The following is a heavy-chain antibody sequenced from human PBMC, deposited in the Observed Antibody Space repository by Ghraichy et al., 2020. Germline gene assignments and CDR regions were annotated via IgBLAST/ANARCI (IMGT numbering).Heavy chain of an antibody. CDR3: ASDSSGYYSTSVGAFDI. D-gene: IGHD3-22*01. Sequence: GGSLRLSCAASGFTFSSYGMHWVRQAPGKGLEWVAVIWYDGSNKYYADSVKGRFTISRDNSKNTLYLQMNSLRAEDTAVYYCASDSSGYYSTSVGAFDIWGQGTMVTVSS. CDR1: GFTFSSYG. CDR2: IWYDGSNK. V-gene: IGHV3-33*01. J-gene: IGHJ3*02.